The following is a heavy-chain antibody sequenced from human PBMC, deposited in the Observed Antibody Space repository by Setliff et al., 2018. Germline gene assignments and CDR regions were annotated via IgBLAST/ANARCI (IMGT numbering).Heavy chain of an antibody. V-gene: IGHV3-48*04. CDR3: AKSASLSGYYYYYRDV. CDR2: IDTTSTII. J-gene: IGHJ6*03. D-gene: IGHD2-2*01. Sequence: PGGSLRLSCAASGFTFSSYSMNWVRQAPGKGLEWVAYIDTTSTIIYYADSVKGRFTVSRDDANHSLYLQMNSLRAEDTAVYYCAKSASLSGYYYYYRDVWGKGTTVTVSS. CDR1: GFTFSSYS.